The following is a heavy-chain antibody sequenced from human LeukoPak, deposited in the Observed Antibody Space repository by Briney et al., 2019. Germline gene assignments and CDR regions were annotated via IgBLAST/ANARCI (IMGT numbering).Heavy chain of an antibody. Sequence: GGSLRLSCAASRFTVSRSCVTWVRQARGKGLEWVSLIYSGGNTYYADSVKGRFTISRDNSKNTLYLQMNSLRAEDTALYYCASLPHGDYAVFDYWGQGTLVTVSS. V-gene: IGHV3-53*01. D-gene: IGHD4-17*01. CDR3: ASLPHGDYAVFDY. CDR1: RFTVSRSC. CDR2: IYSGGNT. J-gene: IGHJ4*02.